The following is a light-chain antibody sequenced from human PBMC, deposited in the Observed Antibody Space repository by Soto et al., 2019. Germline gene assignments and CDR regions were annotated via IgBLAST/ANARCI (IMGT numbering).Light chain of an antibody. V-gene: IGLV2-11*01. J-gene: IGLJ3*02. Sequence: QSALTQPRSVSGSPGQSVTFSCTGTSGDIGAYNYVSWYQFHPGKAPKMIIYDANKRPSGVPDRFSGSKSGNTASLTISWLQAEDEADYYCCSYAHTSRVFGGGTKLTVL. CDR3: CSYAHTSRV. CDR2: DAN. CDR1: SGDIGAYNY.